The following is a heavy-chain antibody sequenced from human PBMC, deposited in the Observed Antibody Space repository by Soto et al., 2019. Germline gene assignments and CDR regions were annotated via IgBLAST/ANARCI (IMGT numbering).Heavy chain of an antibody. CDR1: GGSISSYY. CDR2: IFYGGST. D-gene: IGHD3-10*02. V-gene: IGHV4-59*01. J-gene: IGHJ5*01. CDR3: ASMIGDPVLSFDS. Sequence: QVQLQESGPGLVKPSETLSLTCTVSGGSISSYYWSWIRQPPGKGLEWIGFIFYGGSTSYTPSLKSRVPISIDTSEYQFSLNLNSVTAADTAVYYCASMIGDPVLSFDSWGQGTLVAVSS.